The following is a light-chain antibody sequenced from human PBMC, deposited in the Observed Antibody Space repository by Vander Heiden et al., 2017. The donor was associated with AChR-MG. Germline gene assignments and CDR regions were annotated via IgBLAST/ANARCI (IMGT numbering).Light chain of an antibody. CDR1: QSVSSSY. J-gene: IGKJ1*01. V-gene: IGKV3-20*01. Sequence: EIVLTQSPGTLALSPGERATLSCRAIQSVSSSYLAWYQQKPGQAPRLLIYGASSRATGIPDRFSGSGPGTDFTLTISRLEPEDFAVYYCQQYGSSPRTFGQGTKVEIK. CDR3: QQYGSSPRT. CDR2: GAS.